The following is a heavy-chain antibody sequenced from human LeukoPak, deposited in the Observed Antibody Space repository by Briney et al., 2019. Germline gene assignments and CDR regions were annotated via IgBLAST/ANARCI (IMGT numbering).Heavy chain of an antibody. CDR1: GFTFNTYT. J-gene: IGHJ3*02. CDR2: ISGSSGII. CDR3: ARGRHCSRTSCYIDAFDI. Sequence: PGGSLRLSCAASGFTFNTYTMNWVRQAPGKGLEWVSYISGSSGIIDYADSVRGRFTISRDNAKNSLYLQMNSLRDGDTAVYYCARGRHCSRTSCYIDAFDIWGQGTMVTVSS. D-gene: IGHD2-2*02. V-gene: IGHV3-48*02.